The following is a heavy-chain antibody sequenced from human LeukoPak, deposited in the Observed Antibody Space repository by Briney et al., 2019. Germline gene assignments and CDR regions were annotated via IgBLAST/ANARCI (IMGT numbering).Heavy chain of an antibody. CDR1: GGSISSSSYY. V-gene: IGHV4-39*07. CDR3: ARGLVVARHDAFDI. Sequence: PSETLSLTCTVSGGSISSSSYYWGWIRQPPGKGLEWIGEINHSGSTNYNPSPKSRVTISVDTSKNQFSLKLSSVTAADTAVYYCARGLVVARHDAFDIWGQGTMVTVSS. J-gene: IGHJ3*02. CDR2: INHSGST. D-gene: IGHD2-21*01.